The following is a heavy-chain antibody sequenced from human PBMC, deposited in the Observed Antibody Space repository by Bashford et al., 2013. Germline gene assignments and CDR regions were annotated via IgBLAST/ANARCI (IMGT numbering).Heavy chain of an antibody. D-gene: IGHD1-26*01. V-gene: IGHV1-46*03. Sequence: ASVKVSCKASGYTFSDYYIHWVRQAPGQGLEWMGGINPSDGGTSYAQKFQGRVSMTRDTSTNTVHMELTSLRSEDTATYYCARHGPLGGALGYFHRWGQGTLVTVSS. CDR2: INPSDGGT. CDR1: GYTFSDYY. CDR3: ARHGPLGGALGYFHR. J-gene: IGHJ1*01.